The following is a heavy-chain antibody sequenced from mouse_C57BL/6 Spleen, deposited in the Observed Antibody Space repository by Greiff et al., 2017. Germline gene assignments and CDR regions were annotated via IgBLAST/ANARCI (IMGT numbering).Heavy chain of an antibody. J-gene: IGHJ3*01. V-gene: IGHV5-17*01. Sequence: EVQGVESGGGLVKPGGSLKLSCAASGFTFSDYGMHWVRQAPEKGLEWVAYISSGSSTIYYADTVKGRFTISGDNAKNTLFLQLSSLRSEDTAVYYCARDYYGSSWFAYWGQGTLVTVSA. D-gene: IGHD1-1*01. CDR1: GFTFSDYG. CDR3: ARDYYGSSWFAY. CDR2: ISSGSSTI.